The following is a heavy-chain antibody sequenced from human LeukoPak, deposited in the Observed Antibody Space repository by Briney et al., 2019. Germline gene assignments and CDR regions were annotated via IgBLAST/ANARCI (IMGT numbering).Heavy chain of an antibody. CDR1: GFTFSSYA. Sequence: PGGSLRLSCAASGFTFSSYAMHWVRQAPGKGLEWVAVISYDGSNKYYADSVKGRFTISRDNSKNTLYLQMNSLRAEDTAVYYCASLNYVILTGYHQADYWGQGTLVTVSS. D-gene: IGHD3-9*01. V-gene: IGHV3-30*01. CDR3: ASLNYVILTGYHQADY. CDR2: ISYDGSNK. J-gene: IGHJ4*02.